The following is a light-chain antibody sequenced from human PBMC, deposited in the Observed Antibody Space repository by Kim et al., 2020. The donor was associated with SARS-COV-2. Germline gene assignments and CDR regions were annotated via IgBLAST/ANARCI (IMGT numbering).Light chain of an antibody. J-gene: IGLJ2*01. CDR3: EAWDSSTSVV. CDR1: KLGDKY. V-gene: IGLV3-1*01. CDR2: QNS. Sequence: VSPGQTASITCSGDKLGDKYASWYQQKPGQSPVLVMYQNSKRPSGIPERFSGSNSRNTATLTISGTQAVDEADYYCEAWDSSTSVVFGGGTQLTVL.